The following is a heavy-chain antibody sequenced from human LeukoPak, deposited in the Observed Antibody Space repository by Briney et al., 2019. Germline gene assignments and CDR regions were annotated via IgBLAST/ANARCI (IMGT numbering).Heavy chain of an antibody. CDR3: ARERGWVAVAGTNYYYYMDV. CDR2: IKQDGSEK. CDR1: GFTFSSYW. J-gene: IGHJ6*03. Sequence: GGSLRLSCAASGFTFSSYWMSWVRQAPGKGLEWVANIKQDGSEKYYVDSVKGRFTISRDNAKNSLYLQMNSLRAEDTAVYYCARERGWVAVAGTNYYYYMDVWGKGTTVTVSS. V-gene: IGHV3-7*01. D-gene: IGHD6-19*01.